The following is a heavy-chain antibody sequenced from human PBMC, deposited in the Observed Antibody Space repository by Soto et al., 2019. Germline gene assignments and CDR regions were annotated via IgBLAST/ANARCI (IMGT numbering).Heavy chain of an antibody. CDR3: AKKNGYSSGWYFRGAFDI. D-gene: IGHD6-19*01. Sequence: KRSETLSLTCAVSGYSISSGYYWGCIRQPPGKGLEWIGGIYHSGSTYYNPSLKSRVTISVDTSKNQFSLKLSSVTAADTAVYYCAKKNGYSSGWYFRGAFDIWGQGTMVTVSS. CDR2: IYHSGST. J-gene: IGHJ3*02. V-gene: IGHV4-38-2*01. CDR1: GYSISSGYY.